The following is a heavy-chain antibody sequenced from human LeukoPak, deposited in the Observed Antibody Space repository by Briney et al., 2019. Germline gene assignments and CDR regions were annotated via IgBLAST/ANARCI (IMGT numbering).Heavy chain of an antibody. CDR3: ARGLRLGELFNFDY. D-gene: IGHD3-16*01. Sequence: SETLSLTCTVSGGSISSYYWSWIRQPPGKGLEWIGYIYYSGSTNYNPSLKSRVTISVDTSKNQFSLKLSSVTAADTAVYYCARGLRLGELFNFDYWGQGTLVTVSS. CDR2: IYYSGST. CDR1: GGSISSYY. J-gene: IGHJ4*02. V-gene: IGHV4-59*01.